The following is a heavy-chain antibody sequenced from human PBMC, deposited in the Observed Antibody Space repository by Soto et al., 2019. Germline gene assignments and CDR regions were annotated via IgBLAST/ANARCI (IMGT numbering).Heavy chain of an antibody. CDR1: GYNFIDYG. CDR3: ARDSKWLIIKGNWFGS. D-gene: IGHD5-12*01. J-gene: IGHJ5*01. Sequence: QVQLVQSGAEVKRPGASVKVSCKFSGYNFIDYGMTWVRQAPGQGLEWMGWISGSNGATNYAQKSQGRATLTTATSTNTAYMELRSLRKEDTAVYYCARDSKWLIIKGNWFGSWGQGTLVTVSS. CDR2: ISGSNGAT. V-gene: IGHV1-18*04.